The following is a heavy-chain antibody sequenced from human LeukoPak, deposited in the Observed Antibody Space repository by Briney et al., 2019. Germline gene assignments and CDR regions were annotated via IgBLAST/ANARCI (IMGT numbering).Heavy chain of an antibody. D-gene: IGHD6-6*01. V-gene: IGHV4-30-2*01. CDR2: IYHSGST. CDR1: GGSISSGGYS. J-gene: IGHJ4*02. Sequence: SETLSLTCAVSGGSISSGGYSWSWIRQPPGKGLEWIGYIYHSGSTNYNPSLKSRVTISVDKSKNQFSLKLSSVTAADTAVYYCARDLEYSSSSYYFDYWGQGTLVTVSS. CDR3: ARDLEYSSSSYYFDY.